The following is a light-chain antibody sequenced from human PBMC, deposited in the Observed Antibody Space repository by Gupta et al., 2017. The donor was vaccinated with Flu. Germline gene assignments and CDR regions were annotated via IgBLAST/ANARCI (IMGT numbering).Light chain of an antibody. J-gene: IGKJ3*01. CDR1: QDISNY. CDR3: QQDYNLLFT. Sequence: DIQMTQSPSSLSASVGDRVTITCQASQDISNYLNWYQQKPGKAPKLLIYDASNLETGVPSRFSGSGSGTDFTFTISSLQPEDIATYYCQQDYNLLFTFGHGTNVDIK. V-gene: IGKV1-33*01. CDR2: DAS.